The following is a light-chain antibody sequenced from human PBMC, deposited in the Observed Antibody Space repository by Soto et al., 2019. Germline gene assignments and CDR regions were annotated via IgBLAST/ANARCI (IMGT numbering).Light chain of an antibody. Sequence: DIQITQSTSCLSAPVGDRLPITCRASQSISSYLNWYQQKPGKAPKLLIYAASSLQTGVPSRFSGSGPGTDFTLTISSLQPEDFATYYCQQYNTYSPTFGQGTKVDIK. CDR1: QSISSY. CDR3: QQYNTYSPT. CDR2: AAS. J-gene: IGKJ1*01. V-gene: IGKV1-39*01.